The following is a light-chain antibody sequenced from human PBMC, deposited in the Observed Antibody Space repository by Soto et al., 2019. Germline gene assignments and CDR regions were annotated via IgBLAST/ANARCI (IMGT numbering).Light chain of an antibody. CDR2: GAS. CDR1: QSVSSSY. Sequence: EIVLTQFPGTLSLSPGERATLSCRASQSVSSSYLAWYQQKPGQAPRLLIYGASTRAAGIPARFSGSGSGTEFTLTISSLQSEDFAVYYCQQYNNWPWTFGQGTKVDIK. V-gene: IGKV3-15*01. CDR3: QQYNNWPWT. J-gene: IGKJ1*01.